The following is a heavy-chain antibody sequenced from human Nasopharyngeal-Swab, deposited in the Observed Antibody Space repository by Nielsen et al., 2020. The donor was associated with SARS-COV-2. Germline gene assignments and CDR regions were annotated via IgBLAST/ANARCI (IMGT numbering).Heavy chain of an antibody. CDR2: TYYRSKWYI. V-gene: IGHV6-1*01. CDR1: GDSVSSNSAA. J-gene: IGHJ4*02. Sequence: SETLSLTCAISGDSVSSNSAAWNWIRQSPSRGLEWLGRTYYRSKWYIDYAVSVKSRIIINPDPSKNQFSLQVNSVTPEDTAVYYCAREETLLYSSSWRGYYFDYWGQGTLVTVSS. D-gene: IGHD6-13*01. CDR3: AREETLLYSSSWRGYYFDY.